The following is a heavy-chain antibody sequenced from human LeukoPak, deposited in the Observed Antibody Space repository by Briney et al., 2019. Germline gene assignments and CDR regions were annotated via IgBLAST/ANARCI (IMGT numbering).Heavy chain of an antibody. CDR3: VRDLPRTSGP. D-gene: IGHD3-10*01. J-gene: IGHJ5*02. Sequence: GGSLRLSCAASGFTFSGSAMHWVRQASGKGLEWVGRIRSKANSYATAYAASVKGRFTISRDDSKNTAYLQMNSLKTEDTAVYYCVRDLPRTSGPWGQGTLVTVSS. V-gene: IGHV3-73*01. CDR2: IRSKANSYAT. CDR1: GFTFSGSA.